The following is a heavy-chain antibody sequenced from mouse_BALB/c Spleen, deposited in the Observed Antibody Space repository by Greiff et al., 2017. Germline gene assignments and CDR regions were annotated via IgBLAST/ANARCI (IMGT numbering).Heavy chain of an antibody. D-gene: IGHD1-1*01. V-gene: IGHV3-2*02. CDR3: ARRGYGSSPHYFDY. J-gene: IGHJ2*01. CDR1: GYSITSDYA. Sequence: ESGPGLVKPSQSLSLTCTVTGYSITSDYAWNWIRQFPGNKLEWMGYISYSGSTSYNPSLKSRISITRDTSKNQFFLQLNSVTTEDTATYYCARRGYGSSPHYFDYWGQGTTLTVSS. CDR2: ISYSGST.